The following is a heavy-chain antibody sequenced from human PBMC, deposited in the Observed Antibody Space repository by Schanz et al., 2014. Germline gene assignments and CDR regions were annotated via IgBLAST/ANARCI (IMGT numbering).Heavy chain of an antibody. CDR3: ARGRVLES. V-gene: IGHV3-48*01. CDR2: VSRSTPDI. D-gene: IGHD1-1*01. J-gene: IGHJ5*02. CDR1: RFTVTNAW. Sequence: EAHLVESGGGLVKPGGSLTLSCAASRFTVTNAWMSWVRQAPGKGLEWVSYVSRSTPDIYYADSVKGRFTISRDNAKNSLFLQMNSLRPEDTAVYYCARGRVLESWGQGTLVTVSS.